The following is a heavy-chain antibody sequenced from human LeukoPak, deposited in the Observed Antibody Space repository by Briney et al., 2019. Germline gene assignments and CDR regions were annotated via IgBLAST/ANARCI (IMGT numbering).Heavy chain of an antibody. V-gene: IGHV1-2*02. CDR2: INPNSGGT. D-gene: IGHD3-22*01. J-gene: IGHJ3*02. CDR1: GYTFTGYY. Sequence: ASVKVSCKASGYTFTGYYMHWVRQAPGQGLELMGWINPNSGGTNYAQKFQGRVTMTRDTSISTAYMELSRLRSDDTAVYYCAREGAYYDSSGYQNAFDIWGQGTMVTVSS. CDR3: AREGAYYDSSGYQNAFDI.